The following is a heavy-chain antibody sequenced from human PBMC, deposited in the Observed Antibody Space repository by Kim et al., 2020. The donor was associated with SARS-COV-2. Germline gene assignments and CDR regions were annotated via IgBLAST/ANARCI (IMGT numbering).Heavy chain of an antibody. D-gene: IGHD3-10*01. J-gene: IGHJ4*02. V-gene: IGHV4-31*03. CDR2: IYYSGST. Sequence: SETLSLTCTVSGGSISSGGYYWSWIRQHPGKGLEWIGYIYYSGSTYYNPSLKSRVTISVDTSKNQFSLKLSSVTAADTAVYYCAREGVQGVSLIDYWGQGTLVTVSS. CDR3: AREGVQGVSLIDY. CDR1: GGSISSGGYY.